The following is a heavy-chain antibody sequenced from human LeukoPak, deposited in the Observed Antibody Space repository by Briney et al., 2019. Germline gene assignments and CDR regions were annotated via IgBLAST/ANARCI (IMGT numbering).Heavy chain of an antibody. V-gene: IGHV3-23*01. CDR3: ATSIAVPGTYFDY. D-gene: IGHD6-19*01. CDR2: ISGSGGST. CDR1: GFTFSSYA. Sequence: GGSLRLSCAASGFTFSSYAMSWVRQAPGKGLEWVSAISGSGGSTYYADSVKGRFTISRDNSKNTLYLQMNSLRAEDTAVYYCATSIAVPGTYFDYWGQGTLVTVSS. J-gene: IGHJ4*02.